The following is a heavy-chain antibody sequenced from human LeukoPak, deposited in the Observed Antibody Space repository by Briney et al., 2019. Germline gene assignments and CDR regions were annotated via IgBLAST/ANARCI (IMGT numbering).Heavy chain of an antibody. CDR2: IVVGSGNT. D-gene: IGHD2-21*02. Sequence: SVKVSCKASGFTFTSSAMQWVRQARGQRLEWIGWIVVGSGNTNYAQKFQERVTITRDMSTSTAYMELSSLRSEDTAVYYCAAEAYCGGDCYSWTNWFDPWGQGTLVTVSS. CDR3: AAEAYCGGDCYSWTNWFDP. J-gene: IGHJ5*02. V-gene: IGHV1-58*02. CDR1: GFTFTSSA.